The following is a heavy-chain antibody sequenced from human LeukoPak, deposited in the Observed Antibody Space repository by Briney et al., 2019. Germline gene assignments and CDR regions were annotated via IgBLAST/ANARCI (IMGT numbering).Heavy chain of an antibody. V-gene: IGHV4-34*01. CDR3: ARGKYSSSWYPYYYMDV. CDR2: INHSGST. CDR1: GGSFSGYY. J-gene: IGHJ6*03. Sequence: SETLSLTCAVYGGSFSGYYWSWIRQPPGKGLEWIGEINHSGSTNYNPSLKRRVTISVDTSKNQFSLKLSSVTAADTAVYYCARGKYSSSWYPYYYMDVWGKGTTVTISS. D-gene: IGHD6-13*01.